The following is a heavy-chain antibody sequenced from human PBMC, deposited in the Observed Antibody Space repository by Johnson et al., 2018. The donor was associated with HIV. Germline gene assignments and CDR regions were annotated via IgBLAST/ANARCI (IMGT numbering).Heavy chain of an antibody. V-gene: IGHV3-66*01. CDR3: ARDGRDLVTRGSFDV. D-gene: IGHD3-9*01. CDR2: LYSGGST. J-gene: IGHJ3*01. CDR1: GFTVSSNY. Sequence: VQLVESGGGVVQPGRSLRLSCAASGFTVSSNYMSWVRQAPGKGLEWVSVLYSGGSTYYADSVQGRFTISRDNSKNTLYLQMNSLRAEDTAVYYCARDGRDLVTRGSFDVWGQGTVVTVSS.